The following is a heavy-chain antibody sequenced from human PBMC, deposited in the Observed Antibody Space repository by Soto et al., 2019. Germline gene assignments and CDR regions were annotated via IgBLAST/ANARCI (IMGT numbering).Heavy chain of an antibody. CDR1: GFTFSSYG. CDR3: ARDGYYGANYFDY. CDR2: ISYDGSNK. V-gene: IGHV3-30*03. Sequence: GGSLRLSCAASGFTFSSYGMHWVRQAPGKGLEWVAVISYDGSNKYYADSVKGRFTISRDNSKNTLYLQMNSLRAEDTAVYYCARDGYYGANYFDYWGQGTLVTVSS. J-gene: IGHJ4*02. D-gene: IGHD4-17*01.